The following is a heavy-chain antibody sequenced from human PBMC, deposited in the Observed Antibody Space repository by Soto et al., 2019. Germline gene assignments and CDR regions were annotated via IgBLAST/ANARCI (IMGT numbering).Heavy chain of an antibody. D-gene: IGHD2-2*02. CDR2: TYYRSKWYN. J-gene: IGHJ5*02. V-gene: IGHV6-1*01. Sequence: PXQTLSLTCAISGDSVSSNSAAWNWIRQSPSRGLEWLGRTYYRSKWYNDYAVSVKSRITINPDTSKNQFSLQLNSVTPEDTAVYYCEREGGLGYCSSTSCYTSNWFDPWGQGTLVTVSS. CDR3: EREGGLGYCSSTSCYTSNWFDP. CDR1: GDSVSSNSAA.